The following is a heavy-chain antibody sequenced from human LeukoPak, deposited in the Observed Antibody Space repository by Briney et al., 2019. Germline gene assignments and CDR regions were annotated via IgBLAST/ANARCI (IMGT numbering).Heavy chain of an antibody. CDR2: IYYSGST. V-gene: IGHV4-39*01. CDR3: ARLPYSSSWYFDL. D-gene: IGHD6-6*01. J-gene: IGHJ2*01. Sequence: PSETLSLTCTVSGGSISSSSYYWGWIRQPPGKGLEWIGSIYYSGSTYYNPSLKSRVTISVDTSKNQFSLKLSSVTAADTAVYYCARLPYSSSWYFDLWGRGTLVTVSS. CDR1: GGSISSSSYY.